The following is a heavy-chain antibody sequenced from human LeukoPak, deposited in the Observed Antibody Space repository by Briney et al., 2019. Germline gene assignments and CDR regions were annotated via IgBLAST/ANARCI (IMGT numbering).Heavy chain of an antibody. V-gene: IGHV1-18*01. CDR2: ISAYNGNT. D-gene: IGHD3-16*01. J-gene: IGHJ4*02. CDR1: GYTFTSYG. CDR3: ARERIMITFGGAYYFDY. Sequence: GASVKVSCKASGYTFTSYGISWVRQAPGQGLEWMGWISAYNGNTNYAQKLQGRVTMTTDTSTSTAYMELRSLRSDDTAVYYCARERIMITFGGAYYFDYWGQGTLVTVSP.